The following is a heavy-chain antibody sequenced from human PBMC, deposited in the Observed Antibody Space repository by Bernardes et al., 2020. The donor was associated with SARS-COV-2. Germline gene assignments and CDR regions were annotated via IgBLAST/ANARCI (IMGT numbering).Heavy chain of an antibody. Sequence: SETLSLTCTVSGGSISSSSYYWGWIHQPPGKGLEWIGSIYYSGSAYYNPSLKSRVTISVDTSKNQFSLKLSSVTAADTAVYYCARHVEYSSSSRNFDYWGQGTLVTVSS. D-gene: IGHD6-6*01. V-gene: IGHV4-39*01. CDR2: IYYSGSA. CDR1: GGSISSSSYY. J-gene: IGHJ4*02. CDR3: ARHVEYSSSSRNFDY.